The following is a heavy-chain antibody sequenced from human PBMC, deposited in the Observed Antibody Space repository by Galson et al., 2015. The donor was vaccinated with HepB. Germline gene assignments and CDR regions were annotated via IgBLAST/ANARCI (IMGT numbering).Heavy chain of an antibody. D-gene: IGHD6-13*01. CDR1: GGSISGYY. CDR3: ARVLASAGPI. CDR2: IYSSGST. Sequence: SETLSLTCTVSGGSISGYYWSWIRQPPGKGLEWIGYIYSSGSTNYNPSLKSRVTISLDTSKNQFSLRLSSVTAADTAVYYCARVLASAGPIWGQGTMVTVSS. V-gene: IGHV4-59*01. J-gene: IGHJ3*02.